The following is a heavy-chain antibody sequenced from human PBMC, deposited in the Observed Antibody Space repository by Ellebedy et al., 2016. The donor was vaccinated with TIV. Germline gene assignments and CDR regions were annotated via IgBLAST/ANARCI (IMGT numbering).Heavy chain of an antibody. Sequence: GESLKISXAASGFTFSSYSMNWVRQAPGKGLEWVSYISSSSSTIYYADSVKGRFTISRDNAKNSLYLQMNSLRDEDTAVYYCARVSGSYGHAFDIWGQGTMVTVSS. D-gene: IGHD1-26*01. V-gene: IGHV3-48*02. CDR1: GFTFSSYS. CDR3: ARVSGSYGHAFDI. CDR2: ISSSSSTI. J-gene: IGHJ3*02.